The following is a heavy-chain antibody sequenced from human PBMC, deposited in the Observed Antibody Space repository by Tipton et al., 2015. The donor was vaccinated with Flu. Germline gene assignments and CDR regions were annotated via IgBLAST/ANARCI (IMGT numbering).Heavy chain of an antibody. CDR1: GGSISSSSYY. V-gene: IGHV4-39*07. J-gene: IGHJ6*02. D-gene: IGHD3-10*01. Sequence: TLSLTCTVSGGSISSSSYYWGWIRQPPGKGLEWIGSIYYSGSTYYNPSLKSRVTISVDTSKNQFSLKLSSVTAADTAVYYCARVYYGSGPMGYYYGMDVWGQGTTVTVSS. CDR3: ARVYYGSGPMGYYYGMDV. CDR2: IYYSGST.